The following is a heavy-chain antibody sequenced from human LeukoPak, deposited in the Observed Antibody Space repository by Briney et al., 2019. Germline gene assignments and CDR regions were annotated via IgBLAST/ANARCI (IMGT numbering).Heavy chain of an antibody. CDR2: IWSDGSKK. V-gene: IGHV3-33*03. J-gene: IGHJ6*03. CDR3: AKVEVVYYMDV. Sequence: GTSLRLSCEVSGFNFNKYGMHWVRQAPGKGLEWVALIWSDGSKKLYVDSVKGRFTISRENSENILYLEMNSLRAEDTAMYYCAKVEVVYYMDVWGKGTTVTVSS. CDR1: GFNFNKYG.